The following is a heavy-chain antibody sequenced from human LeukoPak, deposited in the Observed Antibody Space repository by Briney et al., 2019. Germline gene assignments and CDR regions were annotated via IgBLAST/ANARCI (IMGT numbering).Heavy chain of an antibody. CDR3: AKFDGSSGWSSPHY. V-gene: IGHV3-23*01. CDR2: ISGSGGST. D-gene: IGHD6-19*01. J-gene: IGHJ4*02. Sequence: AGGSLRLSCAASGFTFSSCGMSWVRQAPGKGLEWVSAISGSGGSTYYADSVKGRFTISRDNSKNTLYLQMNSLRAEDTAVYYCAKFDGSSGWSSPHYWGQGTLVTVSS. CDR1: GFTFSSCG.